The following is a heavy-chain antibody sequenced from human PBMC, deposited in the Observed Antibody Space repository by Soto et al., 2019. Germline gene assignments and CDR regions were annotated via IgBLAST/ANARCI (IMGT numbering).Heavy chain of an antibody. CDR2: IKQDGSEK. CDR3: ARERYSSSWYGDYYYYMDV. V-gene: IGHV3-7*01. J-gene: IGHJ6*03. Sequence: ESGGGLVQPGGSLRLSCAASGFTFSSYWMSWVRQAPGKGLEWVANIKQDGSEKYYVDSVKGRFTISRDNAKNSLYLQMNSLRAEDTAVYYCARERYSSSWYGDYYYYMDVWGKGTTVTVSS. D-gene: IGHD6-13*01. CDR1: GFTFSSYW.